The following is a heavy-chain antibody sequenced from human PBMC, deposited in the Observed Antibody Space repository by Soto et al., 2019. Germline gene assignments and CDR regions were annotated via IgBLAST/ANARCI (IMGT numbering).Heavy chain of an antibody. J-gene: IGHJ3*02. CDR2: IYYSGST. Sequence: QVQLQESGPGLVKPSQTLSLTCTVSGGSISSGDYYWSWIRQPPGKGLEWIGYIYYSGSTYYNPSLKSRVTISVDTSKNQFSLKLSSVTAADTAVYYCARYQLRKIVATVVSRGDAFDIWGQGTMVTVSS. D-gene: IGHD5-12*01. V-gene: IGHV4-30-4*01. CDR1: GGSISSGDYY. CDR3: ARYQLRKIVATVVSRGDAFDI.